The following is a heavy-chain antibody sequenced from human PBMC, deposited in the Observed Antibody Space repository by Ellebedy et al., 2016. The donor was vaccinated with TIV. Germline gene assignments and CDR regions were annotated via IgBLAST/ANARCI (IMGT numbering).Heavy chain of an antibody. D-gene: IGHD5-18*01. J-gene: IGHJ6*03. CDR3: ARGDTAMVETTPGYMDV. CDR2: INPSGGST. V-gene: IGHV1-46*01. CDR1: GYTFTSYY. Sequence: ASVKVSCXASGYTFTSYYMHWVRQAPGQGLEWMGIINPSGGSTSYAQKFQGRVTMTRDTSTSTVYMELSSLRSEDTAVYYCARGDTAMVETTPGYMDVWGKGTTVTVSS.